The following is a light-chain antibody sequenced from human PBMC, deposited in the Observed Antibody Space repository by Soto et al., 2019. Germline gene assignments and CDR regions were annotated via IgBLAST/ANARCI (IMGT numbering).Light chain of an antibody. Sequence: DIQMTQSPSSLSASVGDRVTITCRASQSISSYLNWYQQKPGKAPQLLIYAASSLQSGVPSRFSGSGSRTDFTLTISSLQPEDFATYYCQQSYSTSFGFGPRTKVDI. CDR2: AAS. V-gene: IGKV1-39*01. CDR3: QQSYSTSFG. CDR1: QSISSY. J-gene: IGKJ3*01.